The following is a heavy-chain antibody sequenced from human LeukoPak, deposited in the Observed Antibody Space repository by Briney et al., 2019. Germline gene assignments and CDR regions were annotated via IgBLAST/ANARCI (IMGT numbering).Heavy chain of an antibody. J-gene: IGHJ2*01. V-gene: IGHV4-59*12. CDR3: ARDKGPYWYFDL. CDR1: GGSISSYF. CDR2: IYYSGST. Sequence: SETLSLTCTVSGGSISSYFWSWIRQPPGKGLEWIGYIYYSGSTNYNPSLKSRVTMSVDTSKDQFSLKLSSVTAADTAVYYCARDKGPYWYFDLWGRGTLVTVSS.